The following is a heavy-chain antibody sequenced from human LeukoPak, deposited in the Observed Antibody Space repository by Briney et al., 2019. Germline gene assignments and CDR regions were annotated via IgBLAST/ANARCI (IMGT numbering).Heavy chain of an antibody. Sequence: ASVKVSCKASGYIFTSHYMHWARQAPGQGLEWMGWINPKNGDTNSAQNFQGRVTMTRDTSITTVSTELSRLRRDDTAVYYCAREGRDRSDTAAFDYWGQGTLVTVST. CDR1: GYIFTSHY. CDR2: INPKNGDT. D-gene: IGHD1-14*01. CDR3: AREGRDRSDTAAFDY. J-gene: IGHJ4*02. V-gene: IGHV1-2*02.